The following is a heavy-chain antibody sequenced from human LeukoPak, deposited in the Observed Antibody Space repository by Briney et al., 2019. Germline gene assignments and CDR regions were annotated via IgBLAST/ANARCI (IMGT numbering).Heavy chain of an antibody. CDR2: IYYSGST. CDR1: GYSISSSSYY. CDR3: ARVSGSSGYLTDY. Sequence: PSETLSLTCTVSGYSISSSSYYWGWIRQPPGKGLEWIGSIYYSGSTYYNPSLKSRVTISVDTSKNQFSLKLSSVTAADTAVYYCARVSGSSGYLTDYWGQGTLVTVSS. V-gene: IGHV4-39*07. D-gene: IGHD3-22*01. J-gene: IGHJ4*02.